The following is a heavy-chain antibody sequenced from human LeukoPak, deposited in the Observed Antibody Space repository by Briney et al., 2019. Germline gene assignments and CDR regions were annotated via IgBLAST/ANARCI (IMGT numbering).Heavy chain of an antibody. Sequence: SETLSLTCTVSGGSISSYYWSWIRQPPGKGLEWIGYIYYSGSTYYNPSLRSRVTISVDTSKNQFSLKLSSVTAADTAVYYCARVLVYDSSGYYPLYYYYYMDVWGKGTTVTISS. D-gene: IGHD3-22*01. J-gene: IGHJ6*03. CDR3: ARVLVYDSSGYYPLYYYYYMDV. CDR1: GGSISSYY. V-gene: IGHV4-59*01. CDR2: IYYSGST.